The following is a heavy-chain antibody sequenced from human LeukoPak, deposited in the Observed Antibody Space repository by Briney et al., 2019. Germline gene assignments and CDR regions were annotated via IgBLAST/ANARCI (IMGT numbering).Heavy chain of an antibody. CDR3: TTEGTYYYGSGIDY. V-gene: IGHV3-15*07. D-gene: IGHD3-10*01. Sequence: GGSLRLSCAASGFTFSNAWMNWVRQAPGKGLEWVGRIKSKTDGETTDYTAPVKGRFTISRDDSKNTLYLQMNSLKTEDTAVYYCTTEGTYYYGSGIDYWGQGTLVTVSS. CDR2: IKSKTDGETT. CDR1: GFTFSNAW. J-gene: IGHJ4*02.